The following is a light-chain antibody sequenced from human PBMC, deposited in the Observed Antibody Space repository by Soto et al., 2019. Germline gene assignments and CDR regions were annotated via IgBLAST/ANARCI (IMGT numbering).Light chain of an antibody. CDR1: SSDVGGYNY. CDR2: EVN. Sequence: QSALTQPASVSGSPGQSITISCTGTSSDVGGYNYVSWYQQHPGKAPKLMIYEVNNRPSGVSNRFSGSKSGNTASLTISGLQAEDEGDYYCNSYTTSSARVFGTGTKLTVL. CDR3: NSYTTSSARV. J-gene: IGLJ1*01. V-gene: IGLV2-14*01.